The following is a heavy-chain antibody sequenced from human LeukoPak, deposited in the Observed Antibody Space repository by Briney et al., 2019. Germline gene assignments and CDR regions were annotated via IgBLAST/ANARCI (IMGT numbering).Heavy chain of an antibody. V-gene: IGHV4-4*08. D-gene: IGHD3-22*01. CDR1: GGSISSYY. J-gene: IGHJ4*02. CDR3: AREGSSGYYLQYFDY. Sequence: SETLSLTCTVSGGSISSYYWSWIRQPPGKGLEWIGRIYTSGSTNYNPSLKSRVTISVDTSKNQFSLKLSSVTAADTAVYYCAREGSSGYYLQYFDYWGQGTLVTVSS. CDR2: IYTSGST.